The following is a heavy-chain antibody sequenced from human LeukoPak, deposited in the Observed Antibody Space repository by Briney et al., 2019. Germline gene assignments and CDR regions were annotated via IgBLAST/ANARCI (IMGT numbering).Heavy chain of an antibody. CDR1: GGSFSGYY. CDR3: ATGLHLVTSNWFDP. V-gene: IGHV4-34*01. D-gene: IGHD4-11*01. J-gene: IGHJ5*02. Sequence: SETLSLTCAVYGGSFSGYYWSWIRQPPGKGLEWIGEINHSGSTNYNPSLKSRVTISVDTSKNQFSLKLSSVTAADTAVYYCATGLHLVTSNWFDPWGQGTLVTVFS. CDR2: INHSGST.